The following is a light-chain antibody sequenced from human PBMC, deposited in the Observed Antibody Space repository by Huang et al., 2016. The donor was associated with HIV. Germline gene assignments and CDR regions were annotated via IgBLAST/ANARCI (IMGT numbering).Light chain of an antibody. CDR1: QGISSY. CDR2: AAS. V-gene: IGKV1-9*01. Sequence: IQLTQSPSSLSASVGDRVTISCRASQGISSYLAWYQQKPGKAPKLLIDAASTLQRVVPSMFSGIGSVTDFTLTITSLQPEDFASYYCQQLNGYPLTFGGGTNVEIK. J-gene: IGKJ4*01. CDR3: QQLNGYPLT.